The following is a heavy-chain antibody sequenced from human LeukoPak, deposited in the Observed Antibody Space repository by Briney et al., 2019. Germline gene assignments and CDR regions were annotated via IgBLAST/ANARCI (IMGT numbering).Heavy chain of an antibody. J-gene: IGHJ5*02. CDR2: ISSSSSYI. Sequence: GGSLRLSCAASGFTFSSYSMNWVRQTPGKRLEWVSSISSSSSYIYYADSVKGRFTISRDNAKNSLYLQMNSLRAEDTAVYYCAREYCSSTSCDSNWFDPWGQGTLVTVSS. V-gene: IGHV3-21*01. D-gene: IGHD2-2*01. CDR1: GFTFSSYS. CDR3: AREYCSSTSCDSNWFDP.